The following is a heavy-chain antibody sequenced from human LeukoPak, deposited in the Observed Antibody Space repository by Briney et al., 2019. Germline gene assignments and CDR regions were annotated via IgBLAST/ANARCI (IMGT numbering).Heavy chain of an antibody. V-gene: IGHV4-61*09. CDR3: ARGGYRWSPHTYYFDY. Sequence: SQTLSLTCNVSGGSISSGSYYWIWIRQPAGKGLECVGHIQTSGRTNYNPSLNSRVSISVDASKDQSSLRLSSVTAADTAVYYCARGGYRWSPHTYYFDYWGQGTRVTVSS. CDR2: IQTSGRT. J-gene: IGHJ4*02. CDR1: GGSISSGSYY. D-gene: IGHD3-3*01.